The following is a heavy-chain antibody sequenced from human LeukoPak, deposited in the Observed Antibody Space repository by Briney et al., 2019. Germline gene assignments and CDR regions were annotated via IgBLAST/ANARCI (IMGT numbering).Heavy chain of an antibody. V-gene: IGHV4-59*01. J-gene: IGHJ4*02. Sequence: SETLSLTCTVWGGSFSSYYWSWIRQPPGKGLEWVGYIYYSGSTNYNPSLKSRVTISVDTSKNQFSLKLSSVTAADTAVYYCASHSNYYDSSGQFDYWGQGTLVTVSS. CDR3: ASHSNYYDSSGQFDY. CDR2: IYYSGST. D-gene: IGHD3-22*01. CDR1: GGSFSSYY.